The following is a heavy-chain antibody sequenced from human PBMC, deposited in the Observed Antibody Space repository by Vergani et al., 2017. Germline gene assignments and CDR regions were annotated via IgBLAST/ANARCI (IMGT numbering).Heavy chain of an antibody. J-gene: IGHJ5*02. Sequence: QLQLQESGPGLVKPSATLSLTCSVSGASIRSSNYYWGWIRQPPGKGLEWIASIYYSGSTYYNPSLKSRVTISVETSKNQFSLKLSYVTAADTAVYFCARHSTVEWLVKLGWIDPWGQGILVTVS. CDR3: ARHSTVEWLVKLGWIDP. CDR1: GASIRSSNYY. V-gene: IGHV4-39*01. CDR2: IYYSGST. D-gene: IGHD6-19*01.